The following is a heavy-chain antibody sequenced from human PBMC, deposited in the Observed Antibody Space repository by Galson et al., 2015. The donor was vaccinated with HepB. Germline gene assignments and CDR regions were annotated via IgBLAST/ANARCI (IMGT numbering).Heavy chain of an antibody. V-gene: IGHV3-30*18. CDR3: AKNYGGNQRRGYFDY. CDR2: ISYDGSNK. Sequence: SLRLSCAASGFTFSSYGMHWVRQAPGKGLEWVAVISYDGSNKYYADSVKGRFTISRDNSKNTLYLQMNSLRAEDTAVYYCAKNYGGNQRRGYFDYWGRGTLVTVSS. CDR1: GFTFSSYG. D-gene: IGHD4-23*01. J-gene: IGHJ4*02.